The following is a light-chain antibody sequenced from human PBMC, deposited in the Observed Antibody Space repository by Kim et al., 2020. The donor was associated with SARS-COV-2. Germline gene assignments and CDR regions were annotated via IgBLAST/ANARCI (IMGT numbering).Light chain of an antibody. CDR1: QNIKSF. CDR2: AAS. CDR3: QQSHTAPLLT. Sequence: SVGDRVTITCRASQNIKSFLNWYQQRPGKAPKLLIYAASTLQIGVPSRFSGSGSGTDFTLTITSLQPEDFATYYCQQSHTAPLLTFGGGTKVDIK. V-gene: IGKV1-39*01. J-gene: IGKJ4*01.